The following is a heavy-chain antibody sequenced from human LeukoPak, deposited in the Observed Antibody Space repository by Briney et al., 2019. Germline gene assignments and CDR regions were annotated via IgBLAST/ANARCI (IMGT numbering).Heavy chain of an antibody. J-gene: IGHJ4*02. CDR1: GGSISSSSYY. CDR3: AREVRNWGPGPYFDY. Sequence: SETLSLTCTVSGGSISSSSYYWGWIRQPPGKGLEWIGSIYYSGSTYYNPSLKSRVTISVDTSKNQFSLKLSSVTAADTAVYYCAREVRNWGPGPYFDYWGQGTLVTVSS. D-gene: IGHD7-27*01. CDR2: IYYSGST. V-gene: IGHV4-39*07.